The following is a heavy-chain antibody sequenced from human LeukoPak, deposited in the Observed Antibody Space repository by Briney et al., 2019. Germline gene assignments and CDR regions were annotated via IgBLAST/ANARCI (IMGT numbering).Heavy chain of an antibody. D-gene: IGHD1-26*01. CDR2: INPNGGGT. CDR1: GYSLSGNF. CDR3: ARSGSHDY. V-gene: IGHV1-2*02. J-gene: IGHJ4*02. Sequence: ASVKVSCKTSGYSLSGNFIHWVRQAPGQGLEWMGWINPNGGGTNYAQKFQGRVTMTRDTSISTAYMELSRLRSDDTAVYYCARSGSHDYWGREPWSPSPQ.